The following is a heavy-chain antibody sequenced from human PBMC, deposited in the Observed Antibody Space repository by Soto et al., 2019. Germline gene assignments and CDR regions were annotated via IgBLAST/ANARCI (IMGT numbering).Heavy chain of an antibody. CDR2: INPNSGGT. V-gene: IGHV1-2*04. D-gene: IGHD6-19*01. CDR3: ARERFPRRAAVAGTAAAFDI. CDR1: GYTFTGYY. Sequence: ASVKVSCKASGYTFTGYYMHWVRQAPGQGLEWMGWINPNSGGTNYAQKFQGWVTMTRDTSISTAYMELSRLRSDDTAVYYCARERFPRRAAVAGTAAAFDIWGQGTTVTVSS. J-gene: IGHJ3*02.